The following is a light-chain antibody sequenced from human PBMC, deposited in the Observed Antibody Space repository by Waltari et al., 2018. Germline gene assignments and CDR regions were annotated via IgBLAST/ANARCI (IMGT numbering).Light chain of an antibody. J-gene: IGKJ2*01. CDR2: GAS. Sequence: VMTQSPATLSVSPGERATLSCRASQSVSSNSAWYQQKPGQAPRLLIYGASTRATGIPARFSGSGSGTEFTLTISSMQSEDFAVYYCQQYNNWPYTFGQGTKLEIK. CDR3: QQYNNWPYT. CDR1: QSVSSN. V-gene: IGKV3-15*01.